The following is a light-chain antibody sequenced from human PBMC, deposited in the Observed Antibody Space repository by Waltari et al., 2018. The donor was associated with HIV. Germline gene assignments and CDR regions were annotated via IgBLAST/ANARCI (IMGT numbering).Light chain of an antibody. CDR3: SSYTSSSTWV. CDR2: DVT. V-gene: IGLV2-14*03. Sequence: QSALTQPASVSGSPGQSITISCTGTSSDLGGYNYVSWYQQHPGKAPKLMIYDVTNRPSGVSKRFSGAKSGNTASLTISGLQVEDEADYYCSSYTSSSTWVFGGGTKLTVL. J-gene: IGLJ3*02. CDR1: SSDLGGYNY.